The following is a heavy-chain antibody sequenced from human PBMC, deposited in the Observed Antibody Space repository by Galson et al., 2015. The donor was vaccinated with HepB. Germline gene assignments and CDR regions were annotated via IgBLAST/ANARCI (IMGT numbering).Heavy chain of an antibody. V-gene: IGHV3-23*01. CDR2: ITYSGGDT. J-gene: IGHJ5*02. Sequence: SLRLSCAASGFTFSSYAMSWVRQAPGKGLEWVSTITYSGGDTYYADSVKGRITISRDNSKNTLYLQMNSLRGEDTAVYSCAKGGYCSRARCPGRNWFDAWGQGTLVTVSS. D-gene: IGHD2-15*01. CDR3: AKGGYCSRARCPGRNWFDA. CDR1: GFTFSSYA.